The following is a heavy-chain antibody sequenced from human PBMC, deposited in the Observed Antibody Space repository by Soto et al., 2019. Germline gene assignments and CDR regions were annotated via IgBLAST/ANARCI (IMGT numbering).Heavy chain of an antibody. Sequence: QVQLVQSGAEVKKPGASVKVSCKASGYSFTSYAVSWVRQAPGQGLEWMGWISAYNGTTKHAQKLQGRVTMTTDTSTSTALMGPGELRTYGPAVIYWAGDWWGVDKPMDSNWFDPWGQGTLVTVSS. CDR1: GYSFTSYA. CDR3: AGDWWGVDKPMDSNWFDP. CDR2: ISAYNGTT. V-gene: IGHV1-18*01. D-gene: IGHD5-12*01. J-gene: IGHJ5*02.